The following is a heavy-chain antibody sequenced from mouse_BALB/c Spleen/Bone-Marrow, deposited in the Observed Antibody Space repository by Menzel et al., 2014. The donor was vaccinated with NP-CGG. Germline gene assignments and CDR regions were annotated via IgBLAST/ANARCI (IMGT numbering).Heavy chain of an antibody. Sequence: VQLQQSGTELVKPGASVKLSCKASGYTFTSYWIHWVKQGPGQGLEWIGEIHPSNGRTNYSEKFKTKATLTVDKSSSTAHMQLSSLTSEDSAVYYCARGTARAMMDYWGRGTSVTVSS. J-gene: IGHJ4*01. CDR2: IHPSNGRT. CDR1: GYTFTSYW. V-gene: IGHV1S81*02. CDR3: ARGTARAMMDY. D-gene: IGHD3-2*01.